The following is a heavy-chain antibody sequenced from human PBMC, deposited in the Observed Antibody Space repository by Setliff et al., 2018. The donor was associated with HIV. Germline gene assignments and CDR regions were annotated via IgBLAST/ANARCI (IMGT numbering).Heavy chain of an antibody. CDR3: AGPQLLDPLFDY. D-gene: IGHD6-6*01. V-gene: IGHV3-11*04. J-gene: IGHJ4*02. Sequence: GGSLRLSCAASGFTFSDYYMSWIRQAPGKGLEWVSYISSSGSTIYYADSVKGRFTISRDNAKNSLYLQMNSLRAEDTAVYYCAGPQLLDPLFDYWGQGTLVTVSS. CDR1: GFTFSDYY. CDR2: ISSSGSTI.